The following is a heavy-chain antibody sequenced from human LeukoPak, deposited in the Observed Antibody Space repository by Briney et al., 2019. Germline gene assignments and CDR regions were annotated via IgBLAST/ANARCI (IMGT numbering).Heavy chain of an antibody. CDR3: ARDHRGSGSRYYYYYMDV. CDR1: GFTFSNYG. V-gene: IGHV3-30*02. CDR2: IRYDGSNK. D-gene: IGHD3-10*01. Sequence: GGSLRLSCAASGFTFSNYGIHWVRQAPGKGLEWVAFIRYDGSNKYYADSVKGRFTISRDNSKNTLYLQMNSLRTEDTAVYYCARDHRGSGSRYYYYYMDVWGKGTTVTISS. J-gene: IGHJ6*03.